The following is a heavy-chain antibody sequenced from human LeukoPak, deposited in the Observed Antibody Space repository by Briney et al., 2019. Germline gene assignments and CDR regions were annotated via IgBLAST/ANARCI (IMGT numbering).Heavy chain of an antibody. D-gene: IGHD2-2*02. CDR3: ARGYCSSTSCYIPIDY. CDR2: IYYSGST. Sequence: SETLSLTCTVSGGPISSYYWSWIRQPPGKGLEWIGYIYYSGSTNYNPSLKSRVTISVDTSKNQFSLKLSSVTAADTAVYYCARGYCSSTSCYIPIDYWGQGTLVTVSS. CDR1: GGPISSYY. V-gene: IGHV4-59*01. J-gene: IGHJ4*02.